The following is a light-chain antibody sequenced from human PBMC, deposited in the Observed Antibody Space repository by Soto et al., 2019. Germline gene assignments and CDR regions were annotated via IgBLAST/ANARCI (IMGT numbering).Light chain of an antibody. J-gene: IGLJ2*01. CDR2: DVS. V-gene: IGLV2-14*03. Sequence: QSVLTQPASVSGSPGQSITISCIGTSSDVGGYNYVSWYQQHPGKAPKLMIYDVSNRPSGVSNRFSGSKSGNTASLTISGLQAEDEADYYCCSYTSSSTPVVFGGGTKLTVL. CDR3: CSYTSSSTPVV. CDR1: SSDVGGYNY.